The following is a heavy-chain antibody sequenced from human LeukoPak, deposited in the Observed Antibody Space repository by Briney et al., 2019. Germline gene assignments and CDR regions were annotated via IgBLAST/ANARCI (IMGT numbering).Heavy chain of an antibody. Sequence: PGGSLRLSCAASGFTFSSYWMSWVRQAPGKGREGVANIKQDGSEKYYVDSVNGRFTISRDNAKNSLYLQMNSLRAEDTAVYYCARDFRGTTVAYYWGQGTLVTVSS. CDR1: GFTFSSYW. J-gene: IGHJ4*02. V-gene: IGHV3-7*01. CDR3: ARDFRGTTVAYY. D-gene: IGHD4-23*01. CDR2: IKQDGSEK.